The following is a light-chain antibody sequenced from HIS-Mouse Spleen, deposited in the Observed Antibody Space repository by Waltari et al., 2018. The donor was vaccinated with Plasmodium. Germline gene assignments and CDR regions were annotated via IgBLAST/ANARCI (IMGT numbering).Light chain of an antibody. J-gene: IGLJ2*01. Sequence: SYELTQPPSVSVSPGQTASITCSGDKLGDKYACWYQQKPGQSPVLVIYQDSKRASGIPEGLSGSNAGNTATLTISGTQAMDEADYYCQAWDSSTVVFGGGTKLTVL. CDR2: QDS. V-gene: IGLV3-1*01. CDR3: QAWDSSTVV. CDR1: KLGDKY.